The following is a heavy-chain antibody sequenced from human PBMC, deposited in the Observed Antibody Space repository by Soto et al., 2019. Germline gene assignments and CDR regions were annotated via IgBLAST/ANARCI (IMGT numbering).Heavy chain of an antibody. CDR1: GGSISSGGYY. D-gene: IGHD6-6*01. Sequence: QVQLQESGPGLVKPSQTLSLTCTVSGGSISSGGYYWTWIRQHPGKGLEWIGYNYYSGITYYNPYLKCRVTISLDTSKNQFSLKLSSVTAADTAVYYWARGSSIAGLYYGMDVWGQGTTVTVSS. CDR3: ARGSSIAGLYYGMDV. V-gene: IGHV4-31*03. CDR2: NYYSGIT. J-gene: IGHJ6*02.